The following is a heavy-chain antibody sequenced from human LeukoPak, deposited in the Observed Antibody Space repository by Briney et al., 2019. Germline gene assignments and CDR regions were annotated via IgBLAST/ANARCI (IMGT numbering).Heavy chain of an antibody. V-gene: IGHV4-4*07. D-gene: IGHD2-2*01. J-gene: IGHJ6*03. CDR2: IYTSGST. Sequence: SETLSLTCTVSGGSISSYYWSWIRQPAGKGLEWIGRIYTSGSTNYNPSLKSRVTMSVDTSKNQFSLKLSSVTAADTAVYYCARVGIVVVPADLSYCYYYYMDVWGKGTTVTVSS. CDR3: ARVGIVVVPADLSYCYYYYMDV. CDR1: GGSISSYY.